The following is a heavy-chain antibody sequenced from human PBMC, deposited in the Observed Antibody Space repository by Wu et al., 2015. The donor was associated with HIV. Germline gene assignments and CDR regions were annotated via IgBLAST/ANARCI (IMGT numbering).Heavy chain of an antibody. CDR3: ASSGFDSPGGNSDY. CDR1: GDTLTNFA. J-gene: IGHJ4*02. V-gene: IGHV1-69*13. CDR2: ILPMFGTT. Sequence: QFHLVQSGAEVKKPGSSVKVSCKASGDTLTNFAISWVRQAPGQGPEWMGRILPMFGTTHYAQMFQGRITITADELTRIVYLQLNRLTSEDTAVYYCASSGFDSPGGNSDYWGQGTLVTVSS. D-gene: IGHD5-12*01.